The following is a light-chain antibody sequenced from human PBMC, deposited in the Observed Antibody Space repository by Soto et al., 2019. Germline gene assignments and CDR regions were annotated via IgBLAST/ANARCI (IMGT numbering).Light chain of an antibody. Sequence: DIQMTQSPSSLSASVGDRLSITCRASQSISKYLNWYQQKPGKAPKFLIYTASSLQSGVPPRFRGSGSGTEFTLVISNLQPEDSATYYCQQSYSSPFTFGPGTKVDIK. CDR1: QSISKY. CDR2: TAS. V-gene: IGKV1-39*01. J-gene: IGKJ3*01. CDR3: QQSYSSPFT.